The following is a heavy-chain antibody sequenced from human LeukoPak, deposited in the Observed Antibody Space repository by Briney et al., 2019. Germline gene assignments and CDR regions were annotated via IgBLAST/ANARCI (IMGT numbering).Heavy chain of an antibody. D-gene: IGHD1-14*01. Sequence: GGSLRLSCAASGFTFSSYWMHWVRQATGKGLEWVSAIGTAGDTYYPGSVKGRFTISRENAKNSLYLQMNSLRAGDTAVYYCARETTVDGGNAFDIWGQGTMVTVSS. J-gene: IGHJ3*02. V-gene: IGHV3-13*01. CDR2: IGTAGDT. CDR1: GFTFSSYW. CDR3: ARETTVDGGNAFDI.